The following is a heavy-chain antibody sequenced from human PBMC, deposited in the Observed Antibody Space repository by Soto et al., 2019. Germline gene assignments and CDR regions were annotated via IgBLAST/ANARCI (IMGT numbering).Heavy chain of an antibody. Sequence: SSVKVSCKASGGTFSSYAISWVRQAPGQGLEWMGGIIPIFGTANYAQKFQGRVTITADESTSTAYMELSSLRSEDTAVYYCARDQTPYYDILTGYYSHYGMDVWGQGTTVTVSS. CDR1: GGTFSSYA. D-gene: IGHD3-9*01. CDR2: IIPIFGTA. V-gene: IGHV1-69*13. J-gene: IGHJ6*02. CDR3: ARDQTPYYDILTGYYSHYGMDV.